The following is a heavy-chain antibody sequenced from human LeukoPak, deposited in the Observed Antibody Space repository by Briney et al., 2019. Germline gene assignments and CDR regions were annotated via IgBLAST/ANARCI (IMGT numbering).Heavy chain of an antibody. J-gene: IGHJ3*02. CDR2: INHSGST. Sequence: SETLSLTCAVYGGSFSGYYWSWIRQPPGKGLEWIGEINHSGSTNYNPSLKSRVTISVDTSKNQFSLKLSSVTAADTAVYYCARGLRAAAALDAFDIWGQGTMVTVSS. V-gene: IGHV4-34*01. D-gene: IGHD6-13*01. CDR3: ARGLRAAAALDAFDI. CDR1: GGSFSGYY.